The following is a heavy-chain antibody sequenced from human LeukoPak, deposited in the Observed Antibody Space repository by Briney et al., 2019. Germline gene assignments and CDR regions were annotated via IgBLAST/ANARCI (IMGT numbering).Heavy chain of an antibody. D-gene: IGHD3-3*01. CDR3: ARVNWDFGVVIINYYYYMDV. Sequence: ASVKVSCKASGYTFTSYDINWVRQATGQGLEWMGWMNPNSGNTGYAQKFQGRVTMTRNTSISTAYMELSSLRSEDTAVYYCARVNWDFGVVIINYYYYMDVWGKGTTVTVSS. V-gene: IGHV1-8*01. J-gene: IGHJ6*03. CDR2: MNPNSGNT. CDR1: GYTFTSYD.